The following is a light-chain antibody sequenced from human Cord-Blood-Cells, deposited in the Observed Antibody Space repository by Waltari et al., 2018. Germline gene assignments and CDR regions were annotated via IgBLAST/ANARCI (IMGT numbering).Light chain of an antibody. CDR2: EGS. Sequence: QSALTPPASVSGSPGQSLTIPCTGTSSDCGGYNLVSWYQQHPGKAPKLMIYEGSKRPSGVSNRFSGSKSGNTASLTISGLQAEDEADYYCCSYAGSSTLVFGGGTKLTVL. V-gene: IGLV2-23*01. J-gene: IGLJ2*01. CDR3: CSYAGSSTLV. CDR1: SSDCGGYNL.